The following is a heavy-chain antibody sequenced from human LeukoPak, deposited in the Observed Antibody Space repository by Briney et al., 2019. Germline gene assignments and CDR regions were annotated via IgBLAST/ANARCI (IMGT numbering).Heavy chain of an antibody. J-gene: IGHJ5*02. V-gene: IGHV1-69*05. CDR3: AREAAAGTWFDP. D-gene: IGHD6-13*01. Sequence: SVKVSCKASGGTFSSYAISSVRQAPGQGLEWMGGIIPIFGTANYAQKFQGRVAITTDESTSTAYMELSSLRSEDTAVYYCAREAAAGTWFDPWGQGTLVTVSS. CDR1: GGTFSSYA. CDR2: IIPIFGTA.